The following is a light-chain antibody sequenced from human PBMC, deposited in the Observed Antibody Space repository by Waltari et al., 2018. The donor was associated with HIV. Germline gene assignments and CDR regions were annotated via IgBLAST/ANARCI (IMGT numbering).Light chain of an antibody. Sequence: QSVLTQPPSVSVAPGQKVTIPCSGTRSNIGSNYVSWYQQFPGTAPKLLIFENHKRPSGISDRFSGSKSGTSATLGIIGLQTGDEADYYCGTWDSSLSVGTFGGGTKLTVL. V-gene: IGLV1-51*02. CDR2: ENH. J-gene: IGLJ3*02. CDR3: GTWDSSLSVGT. CDR1: RSNIGSNY.